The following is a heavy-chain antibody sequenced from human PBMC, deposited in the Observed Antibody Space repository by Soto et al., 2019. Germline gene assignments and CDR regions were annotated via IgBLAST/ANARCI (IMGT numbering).Heavy chain of an antibody. CDR1: GYTFTSYA. D-gene: IGHD2-15*01. CDR3: ARSIRVVAASHFDY. V-gene: IGHV1-3*01. J-gene: IGHJ4*02. Sequence: ASVKVSCKASGYTFTSYAMHWVRQAPGQRLEWMGWINAGNGNTKYSQKFQGRVTITRDTSASTAYMELSSLRSEDTAVYYCARSIRVVAASHFDYWGQGTLVTVSS. CDR2: INAGNGNT.